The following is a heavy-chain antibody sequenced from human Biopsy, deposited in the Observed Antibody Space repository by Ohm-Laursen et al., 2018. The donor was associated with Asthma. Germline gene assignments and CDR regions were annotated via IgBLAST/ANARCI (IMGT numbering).Heavy chain of an antibody. CDR2: INAGNGNT. V-gene: IGHV1-3*01. D-gene: IGHD3-9*01. Sequence: GASVKVSCNASGYTFINYAIHWVRQAPGQRLEWMGWINAGNGNTKYSQKFQGRVTISRDTSASTAYMDLSSLRSEDTAVYYCARTYYDFLTGQVNDAFAMWGQGAMVTVSS. CDR3: ARTYYDFLTGQVNDAFAM. J-gene: IGHJ3*02. CDR1: GYTFINYA.